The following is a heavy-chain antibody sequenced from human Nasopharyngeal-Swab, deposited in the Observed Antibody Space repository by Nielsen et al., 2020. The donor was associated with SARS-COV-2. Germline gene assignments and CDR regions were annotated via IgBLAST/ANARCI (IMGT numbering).Heavy chain of an antibody. D-gene: IGHD3-9*01. CDR3: ASHQDYDILTGYYQSAFDI. V-gene: IGHV1-46*01. J-gene: IGHJ3*02. CDR2: INPSDGST. CDR1: GYTFTSYY. Sequence: ASVKVSCKASGYTFTSYYMHWVRQAPGQGLEWMGIINPSDGSTSYAQKFQGRVTMTRDTSTSTVYMELSSLRSEDTAVYYCASHQDYDILTGYYQSAFDIWGQGTMVTVSS.